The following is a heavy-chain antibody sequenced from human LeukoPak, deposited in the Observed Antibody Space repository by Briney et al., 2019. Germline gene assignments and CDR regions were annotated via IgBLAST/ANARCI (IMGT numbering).Heavy chain of an antibody. CDR1: GFTFSSYS. CDR2: ISSSGNYI. Sequence: GGSLRLSCAASGFTFSSYSMNWVRQAPGKGLEWVSSISSSGNYIDYADSVKGRFNISRDNANNSVYLQMDSLRVEDTAVYYCARLMVRGVTWGSPLDYWGQGILVTVSS. D-gene: IGHD3-10*01. CDR3: ARLMVRGVTWGSPLDY. V-gene: IGHV3-21*01. J-gene: IGHJ4*02.